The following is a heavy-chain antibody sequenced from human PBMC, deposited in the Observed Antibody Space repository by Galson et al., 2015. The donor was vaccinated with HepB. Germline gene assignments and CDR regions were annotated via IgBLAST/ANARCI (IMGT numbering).Heavy chain of an antibody. CDR2: ISAYNGNT. Sequence: SVKVSCKASGYTFTSYGITWVRQAPGQGLEWMGWISAYNGNTNYAQNVQGRVTMTTDTSTSTAYLELRSLRSDDTAVYYCARVRYCTTTSCHNPFWFDPWGQGTLVTVSS. CDR1: GYTFTSYG. CDR3: ARVRYCTTTSCHNPFWFDP. J-gene: IGHJ5*02. V-gene: IGHV1-18*01. D-gene: IGHD2-2*02.